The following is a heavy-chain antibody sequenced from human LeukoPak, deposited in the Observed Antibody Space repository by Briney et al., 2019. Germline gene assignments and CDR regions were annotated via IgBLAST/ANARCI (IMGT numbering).Heavy chain of an antibody. J-gene: IGHJ5*02. CDR2: IDPSDSYT. D-gene: IGHD3-10*01. V-gene: IGHV5-10-1*01. CDR3: ARHGGDYYASGSYYPPNWFDP. Sequence: SGESLKISCKGSGYSFTNYWISWVRQMPGKGLEWMGRIDPSDSYTNYSPSFQGHVTISADKSISTAFLQWSSLKASDTAMYYCARHGGDYYASGSYYPPNWFDPWGQGTLVTVSS. CDR1: GYSFTNYW.